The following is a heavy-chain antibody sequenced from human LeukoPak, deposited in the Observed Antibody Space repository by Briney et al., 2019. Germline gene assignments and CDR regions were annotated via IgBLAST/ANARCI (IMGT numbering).Heavy chain of an antibody. CDR2: ISSSSSYI. V-gene: IGHV3-21*04. J-gene: IGHJ6*03. CDR1: GFTFSSYS. CDR3: AREIAAAGPEVYYYMDV. D-gene: IGHD6-13*01. Sequence: GGSLRLSCAASGFTFSSYSMNWVRQAPGKGLEWVSSISSSSSYIYYADSVKGRFTVSRDNAKNSLYLQMNSLRAEDTALYYCAREIAAAGPEVYYYMDVWGKGTTVTVSS.